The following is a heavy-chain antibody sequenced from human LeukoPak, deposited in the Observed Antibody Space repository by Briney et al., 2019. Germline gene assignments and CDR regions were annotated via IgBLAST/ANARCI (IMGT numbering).Heavy chain of an antibody. Sequence: PSETLSLTCSVSGDYINSHYWTWIRQPPGKGLEWIGSIYHSGSTYYNPSLKSRVTISVDTSKNQFSLKLSSVTAADTAVYYCARGTRRYYDFWSGYYRGPLSYAFDIWGQGTMVTVSS. CDR2: IYHSGST. CDR3: ARGTRRYYDFWSGYYRGPLSYAFDI. CDR1: GDYINSHY. V-gene: IGHV4-38-2*02. J-gene: IGHJ3*02. D-gene: IGHD3-3*01.